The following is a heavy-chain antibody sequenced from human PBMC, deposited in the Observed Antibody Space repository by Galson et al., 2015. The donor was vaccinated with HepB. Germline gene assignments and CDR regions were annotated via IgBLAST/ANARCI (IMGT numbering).Heavy chain of an antibody. V-gene: IGHV3-74*03. CDR1: GFTFSNYW. D-gene: IGHD6-13*01. J-gene: IGHJ4*02. CDR3: ARTRGAAAGIFDY. Sequence: SLRLSCAASGFTFSNYWMHWVRQAPGKGLVWVSRINSDGTYITYADSGKGPFTISRDNAKNTLYLQMNSPRAEDTALYYCARTRGAAAGIFDYWGQGSLVTVSS. CDR2: INSDGTYI.